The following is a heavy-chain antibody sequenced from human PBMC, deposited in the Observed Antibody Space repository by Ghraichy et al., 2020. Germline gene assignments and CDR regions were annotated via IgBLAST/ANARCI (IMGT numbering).Heavy chain of an antibody. V-gene: IGHV3-23*01. CDR2: ISGSGGST. D-gene: IGHD5-18*01. CDR3: ARSGYGRFFDY. Sequence: GESLNISCAASGFTFSSYAMSWVRQAPGKGLEWVSAISGSGGSTYYADSVKGRFTISRDNSKNTLYLQMNSLRAEDTAVYYCARSGYGRFFDYWGQGTLVTVSS. CDR1: GFTFSSYA. J-gene: IGHJ4*02.